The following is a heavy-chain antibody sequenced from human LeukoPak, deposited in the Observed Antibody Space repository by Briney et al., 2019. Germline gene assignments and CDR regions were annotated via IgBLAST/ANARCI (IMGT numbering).Heavy chain of an antibody. Sequence: SVKVSCKPSGGTFSSYAISWVRQSPGQGLEWMGRIIPILGIANYAQKFQGRVTITADKSTSTDYMELSSLRSEDTAVYYCARVSPSKWYGSQGYWGQGTLVTVSS. CDR3: ARVSPSKWYGSQGY. J-gene: IGHJ4*02. CDR1: GGTFSSYA. D-gene: IGHD2-15*01. V-gene: IGHV1-69*04. CDR2: IIPILGIA.